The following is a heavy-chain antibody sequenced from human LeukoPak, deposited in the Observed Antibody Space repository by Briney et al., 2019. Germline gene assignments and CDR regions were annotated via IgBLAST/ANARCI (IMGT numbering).Heavy chain of an antibody. V-gene: IGHV4-39*01. CDR1: GGSISSSSYY. D-gene: IGHD3-3*01. J-gene: IGHJ5*02. Sequence: SETLSLTCTVSGGSISSSSYYWGWIRQPPGKGLEWIGSIYYSGSTYYNPSLKSRVTISVDTSKNQFSLKLSSVTAADTAVYYCARGTHRFLEWLLYDGGPTKDYSWFDPWGQGTLVTVSS. CDR3: ARGTHRFLEWLLYDGGPTKDYSWFDP. CDR2: IYYSGST.